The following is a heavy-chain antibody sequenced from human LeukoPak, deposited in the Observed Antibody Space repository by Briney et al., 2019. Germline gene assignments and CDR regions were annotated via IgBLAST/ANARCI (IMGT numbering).Heavy chain of an antibody. CDR2: INPSGGTT. CDR1: GYTFTTYY. J-gene: IGHJ4*02. D-gene: IGHD6-13*01. Sequence: GASVKVSCKASGYTFTTYYMHWVRQAPGQGLEWMGIINPSGGTTSYAQRFQGRVTMTRDTSTSTVYMELSSLRSEDTAVYYCARDLAGLAAAGTFDYWGQATLVTVSS. CDR3: ARDLAGLAAAGTFDY. V-gene: IGHV1-46*01.